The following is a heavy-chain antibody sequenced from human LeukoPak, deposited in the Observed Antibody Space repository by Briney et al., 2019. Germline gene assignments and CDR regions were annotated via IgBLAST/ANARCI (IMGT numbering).Heavy chain of an antibody. D-gene: IGHD2-15*01. CDR2: ISSSSSTI. CDR3: ARAKGGSLFDY. J-gene: IGHJ4*02. V-gene: IGHV3-48*01. CDR1: GFTFSSYS. Sequence: QSGGSLRLSCAASGFTFSSYSMNWVRQAPGKGLEWVSYISSSSSTIYYADSVKGRFTISRDNAKNSLYLQMNSLRAEDTAVYYCARAKGGSLFDYWGQGTLVTVSS.